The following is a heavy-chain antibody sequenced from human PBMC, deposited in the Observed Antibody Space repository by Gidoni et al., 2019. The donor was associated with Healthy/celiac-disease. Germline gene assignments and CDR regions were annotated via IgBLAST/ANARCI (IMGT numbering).Heavy chain of an antibody. V-gene: IGHV3-30-3*01. Sequence: QVQLVESGGGVVQPGRSLRLSCAASGFPFSSYAMHWGRKAPGKGLEWVAVISYDGSNKYYADSVKGRFTISRDNSKNTLYLQMNSLRAEDTAVYYCARAGDYGDPDDAFDIWGQGTMVTVSS. D-gene: IGHD4-17*01. CDR1: GFPFSSYA. CDR2: ISYDGSNK. J-gene: IGHJ3*02. CDR3: ARAGDYGDPDDAFDI.